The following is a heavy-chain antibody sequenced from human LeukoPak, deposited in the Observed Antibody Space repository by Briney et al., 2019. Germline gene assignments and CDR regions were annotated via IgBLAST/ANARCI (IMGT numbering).Heavy chain of an antibody. CDR1: GFTFSSYA. J-gene: IGHJ4*02. CDR3: VKAQTSTWYYFDF. CDR2: ISGSGGTT. V-gene: IGHV3-23*01. Sequence: GGSLRLSCAASGFTFSSYAMTWVRQAPGKGLEWVSIISGSGGTTYYADSVKGRFTISRDNSKNTLYLQMSSLRAEDTAVYYCVKAQTSTWYYFDFWGQGTLVTVSS. D-gene: IGHD6-13*01.